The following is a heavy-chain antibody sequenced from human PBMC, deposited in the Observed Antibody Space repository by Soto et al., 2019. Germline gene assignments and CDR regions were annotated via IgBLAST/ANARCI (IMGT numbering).Heavy chain of an antibody. D-gene: IGHD3-10*01. CDR1: GYTFTSYD. CDR2: MNPNSGNT. J-gene: IGHJ6*02. CDR3: ARGGFGELYYYGMDV. Sequence: QVQLVQSGAELKKPGASVKVSCKASGYTFTSYDINWVRQATGQGLEWLGWMNPNSGNTNYAQKLQGRVTMTTDTSTSTAYMELRSLRSDDTAVYYCARGGFGELYYYGMDVWGQGTTVTVSS. V-gene: IGHV1-8*01.